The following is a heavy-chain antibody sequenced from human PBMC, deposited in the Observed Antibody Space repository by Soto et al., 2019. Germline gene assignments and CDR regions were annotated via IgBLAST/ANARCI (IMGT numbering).Heavy chain of an antibody. CDR3: ARQGRFLESSLKEFDY. J-gene: IGHJ4*02. Sequence: QVQLQESGPGLVKPSETLSLTCTVSGGSISSYYWSWIRQRPGKGLECIGYIYYSGSTNYNPSLKRRVPIPVDTSKNQFSLKLSSVTAADTAVYYCARQGRFLESSLKEFDYWRQGTLVTVSS. V-gene: IGHV4-59*08. D-gene: IGHD3-3*01. CDR2: IYYSGST. CDR1: GGSISSYY.